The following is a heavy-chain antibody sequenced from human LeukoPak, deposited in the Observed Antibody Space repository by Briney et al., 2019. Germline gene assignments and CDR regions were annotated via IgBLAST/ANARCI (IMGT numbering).Heavy chain of an antibody. V-gene: IGHV3-7*01. CDR1: GFTFSSYW. D-gene: IGHD3-10*01. J-gene: IGHJ6*02. Sequence: GGSLRLACAASGFTFSSYWMSWVRQAPGKGLEWVANIKQDGSEKYYVDSVKGRFTISRDNAKNSLYLQMNSLRAEDTAVYYCARVQWFGELFQNDYYYYYGIDVWGQGTTVTVSS. CDR3: ARVQWFGELFQNDYYYYYGIDV. CDR2: IKQDGSEK.